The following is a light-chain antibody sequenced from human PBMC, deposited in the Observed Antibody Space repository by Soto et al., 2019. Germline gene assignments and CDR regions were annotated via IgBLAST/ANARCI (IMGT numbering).Light chain of an antibody. CDR1: SSNIGAGYD. CDR3: QSYDSSLSGSV. V-gene: IGLV1-40*01. J-gene: IGLJ3*02. CDR2: GNS. Sequence: QSVRTQPPSVSRAPGQRVTISCTGSSSNIGAGYDVHWYQQLPGTAPKLLIYGNSNRPSGVPDRFSGSKSGTSASLAITGLQAEDEAYYYCQSYDSSLSGSVFGGGTKLTVL.